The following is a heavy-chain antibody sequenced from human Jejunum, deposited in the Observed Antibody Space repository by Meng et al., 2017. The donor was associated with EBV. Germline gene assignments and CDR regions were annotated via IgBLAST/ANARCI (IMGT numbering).Heavy chain of an antibody. CDR3: ARASGSYWY. Sequence: PRLQESGPGRVKPAEPVSLPCTVSGVSLSSSSYDWGWIRQPPGKGLEWIGNIFYSGSTYYNPSLKSRVTISLDTSRNEFSLKLSSVTAADTAVYYCARASGSYWYWGQGTLVTVSS. D-gene: IGHD1-26*01. J-gene: IGHJ4*02. CDR2: IFYSGST. V-gene: IGHV4-39*07. CDR1: GVSLSSSSYD.